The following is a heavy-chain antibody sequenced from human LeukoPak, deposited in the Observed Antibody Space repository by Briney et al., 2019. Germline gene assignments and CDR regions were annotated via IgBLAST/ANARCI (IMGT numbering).Heavy chain of an antibody. J-gene: IGHJ4*02. CDR3: ARELEDSSGYFRDY. Sequence: GGSLRLSCAASGFTFSSYSMNWVRQAPGKGLEWVSSISSSSSYIYYADSVKGRFTISRDNTKNSLYLQMNGLRAEDTAVYYCARELEDSSGYFRDYWGQGTLVTVSS. D-gene: IGHD3-22*01. CDR2: ISSSSSYI. CDR1: GFTFSSYS. V-gene: IGHV3-21*01.